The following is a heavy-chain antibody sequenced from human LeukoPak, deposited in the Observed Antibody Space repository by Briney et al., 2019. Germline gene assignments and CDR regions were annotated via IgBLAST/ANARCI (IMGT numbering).Heavy chain of an antibody. CDR2: IYYSGST. D-gene: IGHD3-10*01. CDR1: GGSISSSSHY. V-gene: IGHV4-39*07. CDR3: ARTTMVRGTYYMDV. Sequence: SETLSLTCAVSGGSISSSSHYGGWIRQPPGTGLEWIGTIYYSGSTYYNPSLKSRVTISVDTSKNQFSLKLSSVTAADTAVYYCARTTMVRGTYYMDVWGKGTTVTISS. J-gene: IGHJ6*03.